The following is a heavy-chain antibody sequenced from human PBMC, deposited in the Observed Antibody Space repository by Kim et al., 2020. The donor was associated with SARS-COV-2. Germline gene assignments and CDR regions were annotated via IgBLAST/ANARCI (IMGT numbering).Heavy chain of an antibody. J-gene: IGHJ5*02. CDR3: ARTKRITIFGVVQWFDP. D-gene: IGHD3-3*01. V-gene: IGHV4-30-2*05. Sequence: LKSRVTISVDTSNHQFSLKLSSVTAADTAVYYCARTKRITIFGVVQWFDPWGQGTLVTVSS.